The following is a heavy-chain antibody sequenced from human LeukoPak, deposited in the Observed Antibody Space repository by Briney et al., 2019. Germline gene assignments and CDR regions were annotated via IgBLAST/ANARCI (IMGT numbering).Heavy chain of an antibody. CDR2: IYPVDSNT. V-gene: IGHV5-51*01. J-gene: IGHJ4*02. D-gene: IGHD3-9*01. CDR1: GYTFTGYW. CDR3: VGSTGYPYYFDY. Sequence: GESLKISCKASGYTFTGYWIGWVRQMPGKGLEWMGIIYPVDSNTRYSPSFQGQVTISADESISTAYLQWSSLKASDTAMYYCVGSTGYPYYFDYWGQGTLVTVSS.